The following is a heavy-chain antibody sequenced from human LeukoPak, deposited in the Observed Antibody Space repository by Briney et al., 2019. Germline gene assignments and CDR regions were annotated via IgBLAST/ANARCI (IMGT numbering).Heavy chain of an antibody. CDR1: GLTFSTFG. CDR3: AKGGYYFDY. CDR2: IRFDGSNR. J-gene: IGHJ4*02. Sequence: GGSLRLSCAASGLTFSTFGMHWVRQAPGKGLEWVAFIRFDGSNRYYAESLKGRFTISRDNSKDTLYLQMNSLRAEDTAIYFCAKGGYYFDYWGQGALVIVSS. V-gene: IGHV3-30*02.